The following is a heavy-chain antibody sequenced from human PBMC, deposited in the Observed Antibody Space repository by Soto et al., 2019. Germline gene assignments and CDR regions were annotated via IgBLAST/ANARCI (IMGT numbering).Heavy chain of an antibody. CDR1: GFTFSSYS. CDR2: ITSSGTTV. J-gene: IGHJ4*02. CDR3: ARGSINWPDCFDF. Sequence: GGSLRLSCAASGFTFSSYSLNWVRQAPGKGLEWVSYITSSGTTVYYTDSVRGRFTISRDNAENSLYLQMNSLRDDDTAVYYCARGSINWPDCFDFWGPGTLVTVSS. V-gene: IGHV3-48*02. D-gene: IGHD1-1*01.